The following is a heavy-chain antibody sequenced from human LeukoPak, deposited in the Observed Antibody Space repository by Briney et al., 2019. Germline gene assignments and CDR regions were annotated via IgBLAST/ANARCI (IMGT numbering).Heavy chain of an antibody. D-gene: IGHD2-2*01. CDR3: ARDFFGNIVMVPAETDY. CDR1: GFTFRNYA. CDR2: ISGGGSST. Sequence: GGSLRLSCAASGFTFRNYAMTWVRQAPGKGLEWVSAISGGGSSTYYANSVKGRFAISRDNSRNTLYLQMNTLRAEDTAIYYCARDFFGNIVMVPAETDYWGQGTLVTVSS. V-gene: IGHV3-23*01. J-gene: IGHJ4*02.